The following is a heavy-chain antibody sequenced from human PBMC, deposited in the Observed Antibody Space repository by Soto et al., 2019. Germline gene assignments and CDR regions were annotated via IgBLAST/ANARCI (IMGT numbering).Heavy chain of an antibody. J-gene: IGHJ4*02. V-gene: IGHV3-33*01. D-gene: IGHD5-18*01. Sequence: QVQLVESGGGVVQPGRSLRLSCAASGFTFSSYGMHWVRQAPGKGLEWVAVIWYDGSNKYYADSVKGRFTISRDNSKNTLYLQMNSLRAEDTAVYNCARDLSRGYSYGSDYWGQGTLVTVSS. CDR3: ARDLSRGYSYGSDY. CDR2: IWYDGSNK. CDR1: GFTFSSYG.